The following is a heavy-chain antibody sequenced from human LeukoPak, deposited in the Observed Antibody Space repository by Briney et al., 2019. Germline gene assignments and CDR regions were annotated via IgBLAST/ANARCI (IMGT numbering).Heavy chain of an antibody. Sequence: SVKVSCKASGGTFSSYAISWVRQAPGQGLEWMGGIIPIFGTANYAQKFQGRVTITADESTSTAYMELSSLRSEDTAVYYCARINIVVVPAAIPNYYYYGMDVWGQGTTVTVSS. CDR2: IIPIFGTA. CDR3: ARINIVVVPAAIPNYYYYGMDV. D-gene: IGHD2-2*01. CDR1: GGTFSSYA. V-gene: IGHV1-69*13. J-gene: IGHJ6*02.